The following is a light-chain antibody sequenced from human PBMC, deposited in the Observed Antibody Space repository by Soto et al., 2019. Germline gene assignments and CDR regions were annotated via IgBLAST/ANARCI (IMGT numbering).Light chain of an antibody. CDR2: AAS. Sequence: DIQMTQSPSSLSASVGDRVTITCRASQGISNYLAWYQQKPGKVPKLLIYAASTLQSGVPSRFSGSRSGTDFTLTISSLQPEDVATYYCQKEAFGQGTKVEIK. CDR3: QKEA. J-gene: IGKJ1*01. V-gene: IGKV1-27*01. CDR1: QGISNY.